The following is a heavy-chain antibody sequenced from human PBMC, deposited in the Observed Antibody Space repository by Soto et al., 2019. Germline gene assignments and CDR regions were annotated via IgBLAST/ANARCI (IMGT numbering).Heavy chain of an antibody. V-gene: IGHV4-59*12. D-gene: IGHD2-15*01. J-gene: IGHJ6*02. Sequence: PSETLSLTCSVSGGALRSYFWTWIRQTPGKGLEWIGYIDYSGSTTYSPSLKSRASLSVDTSKNQFSLTLRSVTAADTAIYYCARYKSTTSFYYFALDVWGQGTTVTVSS. CDR2: IDYSGST. CDR1: GGALRSYF. CDR3: ARYKSTTSFYYFALDV.